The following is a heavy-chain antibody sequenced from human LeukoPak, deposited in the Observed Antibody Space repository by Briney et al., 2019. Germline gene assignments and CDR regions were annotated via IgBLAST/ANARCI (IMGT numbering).Heavy chain of an antibody. Sequence: GGSLRLSCAASGFTFSSYWMSWVRQAPGKGLEWVSSISGSADNTYYADSVKGRFTISRDNSKNTLYLQINSLRAEDTAVYYCAKGGGYEVLYDYWGQGTLVTVSS. CDR3: AKGGGYEVLYDY. D-gene: IGHD5-12*01. CDR1: GFTFSSYW. CDR2: ISGSADNT. V-gene: IGHV3-23*01. J-gene: IGHJ4*02.